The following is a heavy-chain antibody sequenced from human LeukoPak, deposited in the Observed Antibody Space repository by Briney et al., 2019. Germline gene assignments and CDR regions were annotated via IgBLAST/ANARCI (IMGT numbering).Heavy chain of an antibody. J-gene: IGHJ6*03. CDR3: ARSTVTTYYYYYYYMDV. CDR2: IIPIFGTA. D-gene: IGHD4-11*01. Sequence: VASVKVSCKASGGTFSSYANSWVRQAPGQGLEWMGGIIPIFGTANYAQKFQGRVTITTDESTSTAYMELSSLRSEDTAVYYCARSTVTTYYYYYYYMDVWGKGTTVTVSS. CDR1: GGTFSSYA. V-gene: IGHV1-69*05.